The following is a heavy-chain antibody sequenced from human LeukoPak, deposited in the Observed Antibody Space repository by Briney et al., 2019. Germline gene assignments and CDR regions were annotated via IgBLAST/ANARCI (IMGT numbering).Heavy chain of an antibody. D-gene: IGHD6-13*01. CDR1: GGTFSGYN. V-gene: IGHV4-34*08. CDR2: INHSGST. Sequence: PSETLSLTCAVYGGTFSGYNWNWIRQPPGKGLEWVGEINHSGSTNYNPSLKSRVTISVDTSKNQFSLKLSSVTAADTAVYYCATRIAAAGYDYWGQGTLVTVSS. J-gene: IGHJ4*02. CDR3: ATRIAAAGYDY.